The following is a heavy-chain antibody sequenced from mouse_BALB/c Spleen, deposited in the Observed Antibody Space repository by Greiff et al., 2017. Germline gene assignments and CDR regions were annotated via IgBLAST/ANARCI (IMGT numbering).Heavy chain of an antibody. V-gene: IGHV2-6-2*01. D-gene: IGHD1-1*01. Sequence: VQLKESGPDLVAPSQSLSITCTVSGFSLTSYGVHWVRQPPGKGLEWLVVIWSDGSTTYNSALKSRLSISKDNSKSQVFLKMNSLQTDDTAMYYCARHRDYYGSHYAMDYWGQGTSVTVSS. CDR1: GFSLTSYG. J-gene: IGHJ4*01. CDR2: IWSDGST. CDR3: ARHRDYYGSHYAMDY.